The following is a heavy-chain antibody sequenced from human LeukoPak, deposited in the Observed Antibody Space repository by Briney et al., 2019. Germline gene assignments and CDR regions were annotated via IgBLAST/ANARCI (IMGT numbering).Heavy chain of an antibody. CDR3: ASTFWSGYYLGGLWFDP. CDR1: GFTFSSYS. J-gene: IGHJ5*02. V-gene: IGHV3-48*02. CDR2: ISSSSSTI. Sequence: GGSLRLSCAASGFTFSSYSMNWVRQAPGKGLEWVSYISSSSSTIYYADSVKGRFTISRDNAKNSLYLQMNSLRDEDTAVYYCASTFWSGYYLGGLWFDPWGQGTLVTVSS. D-gene: IGHD3-3*01.